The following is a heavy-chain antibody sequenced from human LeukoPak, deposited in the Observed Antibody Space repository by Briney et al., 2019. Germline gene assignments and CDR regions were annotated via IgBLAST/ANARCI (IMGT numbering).Heavy chain of an antibody. J-gene: IGHJ4*02. D-gene: IGHD3-3*01. Sequence: VASVKVSCKASGYTFTSYYMHWVRQAPGQGLEWMGIINPSGGSTSYAQKFQGRVTMTRDTSTSTVYMELSSLRSEDTAVYYCARAYYDFWSGKETEYYFDYWGQGTLVTVSS. CDR2: INPSGGST. V-gene: IGHV1-46*01. CDR1: GYTFTSYY. CDR3: ARAYYDFWSGKETEYYFDY.